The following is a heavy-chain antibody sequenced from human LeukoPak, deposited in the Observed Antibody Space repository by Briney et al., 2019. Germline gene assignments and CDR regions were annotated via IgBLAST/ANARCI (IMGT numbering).Heavy chain of an antibody. D-gene: IGHD3-10*01. V-gene: IGHV4-59*01. CDR3: ARGGGRGVIIGAFDI. CDR2: IYYSGST. CDR1: GGSISSYY. J-gene: IGHJ3*02. Sequence: SETLSLTCTVSGGSISSYYWCWIRQPPGKGLEWIGYIYYSGSTNYNPSLKSRVTISVHTSKNQFSLKLSSVTAADTAVYYCARGGGRGVIIGAFDIWGQGTMVTVSS.